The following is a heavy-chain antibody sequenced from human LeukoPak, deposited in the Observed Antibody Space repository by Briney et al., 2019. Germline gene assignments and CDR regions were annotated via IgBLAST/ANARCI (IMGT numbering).Heavy chain of an antibody. CDR3: ARHPLKAYVSDWFDP. J-gene: IGHJ5*02. CDR1: AGSISSSSYY. V-gene: IGHV4-39*01. CDR2: IFYSGST. D-gene: IGHD3-10*02. Sequence: PSETLSLTCTVSAGSISSSSYYWRWLRQPPGKGLEWIASIFYSGSTYHNPSLKSRVTISVDTSKSQFSLKLSSVTAADTAVYFCARHPLKAYVSDWFDPWGQGTLVTVSS.